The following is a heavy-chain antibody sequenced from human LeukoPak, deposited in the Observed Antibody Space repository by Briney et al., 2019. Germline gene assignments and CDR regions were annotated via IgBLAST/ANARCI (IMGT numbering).Heavy chain of an antibody. J-gene: IGHJ4*02. CDR3: ARYYYGSSSYDS. Sequence: PSETLSLTCAVSSASITSTNWWSWVRQPPGKGLEWIGEIYHSGATSYNPSLKSRVTISVDKSKNQFSLTLNSLTAADTAVYYCARYYYGSSSYDSWGQGILVAVSS. V-gene: IGHV4-4*02. CDR2: IYHSGAT. D-gene: IGHD3-10*01. CDR1: SASITSTNW.